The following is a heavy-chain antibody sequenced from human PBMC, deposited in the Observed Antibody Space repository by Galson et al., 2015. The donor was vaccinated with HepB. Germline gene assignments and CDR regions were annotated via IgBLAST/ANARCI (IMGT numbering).Heavy chain of an antibody. D-gene: IGHD5-18*01. CDR3: TTRYSYGWDAFDI. CDR2: IKSKTDGGTT. J-gene: IGHJ3*02. V-gene: IGHV3-15*01. Sequence: SLRLSCAASGFTFSNAWMSWVRQAPGKGLEWVGRIKSKTDGGTTDYAAPVKGRFTISRDDSKNTLYLQMNSLKTEDTAVYYCTTRYSYGWDAFDIWGQGTMVTVSS. CDR1: GFTFSNAW.